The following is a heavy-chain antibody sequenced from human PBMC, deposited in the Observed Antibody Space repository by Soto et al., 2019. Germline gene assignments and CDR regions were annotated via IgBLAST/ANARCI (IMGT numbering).Heavy chain of an antibody. CDR2: IYYSGST. CDR3: ARHLSTYYDILTGYRVAFDI. D-gene: IGHD3-9*01. Sequence: SETLSLTCTVSGGSISSSSYYWGWIRQPPGKGLEWIGSIYYSGSTYYNPSLKSRVTISVDTSKNQFSLKLSSVTAADTAVYYCARHLSTYYDILTGYRVAFDIWGQGTMVTVSS. CDR1: GGSISSSSYY. J-gene: IGHJ3*02. V-gene: IGHV4-39*01.